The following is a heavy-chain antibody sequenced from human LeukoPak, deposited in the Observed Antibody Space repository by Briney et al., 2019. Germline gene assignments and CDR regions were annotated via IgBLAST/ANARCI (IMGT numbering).Heavy chain of an antibody. Sequence: SETLSLTCNVSGGSISGYHWSWIRQPPGKGLEWLGYIYYSGSSNYNPSLKSRVTISADRSKNQFSLKLSSVTAADTAVYYCARGIAARPDAFDIWGQGTMVTVSS. CDR1: GGSISGYH. CDR3: ARGIAARPDAFDI. D-gene: IGHD6-6*01. V-gene: IGHV4-59*12. J-gene: IGHJ3*02. CDR2: IYYSGSS.